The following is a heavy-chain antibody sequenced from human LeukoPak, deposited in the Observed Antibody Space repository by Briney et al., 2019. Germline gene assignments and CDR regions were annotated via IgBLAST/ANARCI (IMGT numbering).Heavy chain of an antibody. J-gene: IGHJ4*02. V-gene: IGHV3-48*01. CDR2: ISSSSSTI. D-gene: IGHD6-13*01. Sequence: GGSLRLSCAASGFTFSSYEMNWVRQAPGKGLEWVSYISSSSSTIYYADSVKGRFTISRDNAKNSLYLQMNSLRAEDTALYYCAKGGWYSSSWYSLDYWGQGTLVTVSS. CDR1: GFTFSSYE. CDR3: AKGGWYSSSWYSLDY.